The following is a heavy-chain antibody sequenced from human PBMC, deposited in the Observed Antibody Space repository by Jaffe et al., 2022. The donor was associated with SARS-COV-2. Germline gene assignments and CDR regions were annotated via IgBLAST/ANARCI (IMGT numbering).Heavy chain of an antibody. CDR1: GFTFSSFA. CDR2: ISGSGGST. CDR3: ATTSAVDCSSTSCYSVY. Sequence: EVQLVESGGGLVQPGGSLRLSCAASGFTFSSFAMSWVRQSPGKGLEWVSAISGSGGSTYYADSVKGRFTISRDNSKNTLYLQMNSLRAEDTAVYYCATTSAVDCSSTSCYSVYWGQGTLVTVSS. J-gene: IGHJ4*02. D-gene: IGHD2-2*02. V-gene: IGHV3-23*04.